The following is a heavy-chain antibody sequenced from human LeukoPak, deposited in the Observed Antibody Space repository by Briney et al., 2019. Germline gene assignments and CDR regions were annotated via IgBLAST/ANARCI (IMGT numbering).Heavy chain of an antibody. D-gene: IGHD2-8*01. J-gene: IGHJ4*02. V-gene: IGHV3-7*01. Sequence: GGSLRLSCAASGFTFSGSWMSWVRQAPGKGLQWVAAIKPDGSKEYYVDSVKGRFTISRDNANDSLYLQMNSLRAEDAALYYYAAVSLAFWGQGTLVTVSS. CDR3: AAVSLAF. CDR2: IKPDGSKE. CDR1: GFTFSGSW.